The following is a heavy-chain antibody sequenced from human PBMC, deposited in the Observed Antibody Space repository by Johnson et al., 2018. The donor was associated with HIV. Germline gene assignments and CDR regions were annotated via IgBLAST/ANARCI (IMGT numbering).Heavy chain of an antibody. Sequence: VQLVESGGGLVQPGGSLRLSCAASGFTFSSSAMSWVSQAPGKGLEWVSAISGSGGSTDYADSVKGRFTISRDNSKNTLYLQMNSLRAEDTAVYYCAKTSRGSSWFDAFDIWGQGTMVTVSS. CDR3: AKTSRGSSWFDAFDI. J-gene: IGHJ3*02. D-gene: IGHD6-13*01. V-gene: IGHV3-23*04. CDR1: GFTFSSSA. CDR2: ISGSGGST.